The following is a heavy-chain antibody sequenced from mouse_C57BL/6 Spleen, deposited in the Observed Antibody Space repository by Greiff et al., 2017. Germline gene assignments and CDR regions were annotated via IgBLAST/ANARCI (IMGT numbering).Heavy chain of an antibody. CDR2: IYPGSGST. Sequence: QVQLQQSGAELVKPGASVKMSCKASGYTFTSYWITWVKQRPGQGLEWIGDIYPGSGSTNYTEKFKSKATRTVDTSSSTAYMQLSSLTSEDSAVYYCARDDYDGGLAYWGQGTLVTVSA. J-gene: IGHJ3*01. D-gene: IGHD2-4*01. V-gene: IGHV1-55*01. CDR1: GYTFTSYW. CDR3: ARDDYDGGLAY.